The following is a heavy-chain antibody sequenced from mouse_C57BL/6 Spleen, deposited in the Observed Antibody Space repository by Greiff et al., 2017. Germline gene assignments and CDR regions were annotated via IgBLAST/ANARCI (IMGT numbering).Heavy chain of an antibody. Sequence: VQLQQSGAELVRPGASVKLSCTASGFNIKDDYMHWVKQRPEQGLEWIGWIDPENGDTEYASKFQGKATITADTSSNAAYLQLSSLTSEDTAVXYCTTNDGYSWFAYWGQGTLVTVSA. CDR3: TTNDGYSWFAY. D-gene: IGHD2-3*01. J-gene: IGHJ3*01. CDR1: GFNIKDDY. V-gene: IGHV14-4*01. CDR2: IDPENGDT.